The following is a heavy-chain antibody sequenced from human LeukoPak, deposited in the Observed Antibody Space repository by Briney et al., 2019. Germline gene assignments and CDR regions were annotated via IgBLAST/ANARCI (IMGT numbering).Heavy chain of an antibody. Sequence: GGSLRLSCAASGFTFSSSSMNWVRQAPGKGLEWVSSISSSSSYIYYADSVKGRFTISRDNAKNSLYLQMNSLRAEDTAVYYCARERRTGYSSSWYYYYYMDVWGKGTTVTVSS. D-gene: IGHD6-13*01. J-gene: IGHJ6*03. CDR3: ARERRTGYSSSWYYYYYMDV. CDR2: ISSSSSYI. V-gene: IGHV3-21*01. CDR1: GFTFSSSS.